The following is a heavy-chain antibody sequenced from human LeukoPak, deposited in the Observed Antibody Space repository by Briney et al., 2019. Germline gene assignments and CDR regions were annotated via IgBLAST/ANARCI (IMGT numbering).Heavy chain of an antibody. CDR1: GYTFTGYY. D-gene: IGHD2-8*01. J-gene: IGHJ4*02. Sequence: ASVKVSCKASGYTFTGYYLHWVRQAPGQGLEWMGIIYPGGGSTSYAQKFQGRVTMTRDMSTSTVYMELSSLRSEDTAVYYCARDNDFDYWGQGTLVTVSS. V-gene: IGHV1-46*01. CDR3: ARDNDFDY. CDR2: IYPGGGST.